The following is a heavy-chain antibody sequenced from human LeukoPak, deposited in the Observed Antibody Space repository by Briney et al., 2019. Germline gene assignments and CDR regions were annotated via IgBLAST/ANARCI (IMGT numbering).Heavy chain of an antibody. V-gene: IGHV3-23*01. Sequence: GGSLRRYCAASGFTFSSFAMSWVRHAPGKGLEWVSAISGSGGSTYYADSVKGRFTISRDNSKNTLYLQMNSLRAEDTAVYYCARDISSSSSCLSFWGQGTLVTVSS. CDR3: ARDISSSSSCLSF. D-gene: IGHD6-13*01. CDR1: GFTFSSFA. J-gene: IGHJ4*02. CDR2: ISGSGGST.